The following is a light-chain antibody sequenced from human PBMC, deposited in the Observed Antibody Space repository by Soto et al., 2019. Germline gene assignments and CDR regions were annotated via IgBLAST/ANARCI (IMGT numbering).Light chain of an antibody. V-gene: IGKV3-15*01. CDR2: GAS. CDR3: QQYNNWPWT. CDR1: QSVSSN. J-gene: IGKJ1*01. Sequence: EMVLTQSPATVSLSPGERATLSCRASQSVSSNLAWYQQKPGQAPRLLIYGASTRATGIPARFSGSGSGTDFTLTISSLQSEDLAVYYCQQYNNWPWTFGQGTKVDIK.